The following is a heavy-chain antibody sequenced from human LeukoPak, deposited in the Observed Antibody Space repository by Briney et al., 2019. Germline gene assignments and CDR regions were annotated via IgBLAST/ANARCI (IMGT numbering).Heavy chain of an antibody. CDR2: IYTSGST. CDR3: ARGIAVAGTSWFDP. J-gene: IGHJ5*02. V-gene: IGHV4-4*07. CDR1: GXSXSSYY. D-gene: IGHD6-19*01. Sequence: SETLSLTCTVSGXSXSSYYWXXIXQPAGKGLEWIGRIYTSGSTNYNPSLKSRVTMSVDTSKNQFSLKLSSVTAADTAVYYCARGIAVAGTSWFDPWGQGTLVTVPS.